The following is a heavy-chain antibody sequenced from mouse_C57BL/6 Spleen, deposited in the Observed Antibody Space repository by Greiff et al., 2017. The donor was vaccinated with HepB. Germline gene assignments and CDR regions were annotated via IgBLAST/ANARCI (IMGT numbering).Heavy chain of an antibody. J-gene: IGHJ2*01. V-gene: IGHV1-61*01. D-gene: IGHD3-3*01. Sequence: VQLQQPGAELVRPGSSVKLSCKASGYTFTSYWMDWVKQRPGQGLEWIGNIYPSDSETHYNQKFKDKATLTVDKSSSTAYMQLSSLTSEDSAVYYCARGESYYSYYFDYWGQGTTLTVSS. CDR2: IYPSDSET. CDR1: GYTFTSYW. CDR3: ARGESYYSYYFDY.